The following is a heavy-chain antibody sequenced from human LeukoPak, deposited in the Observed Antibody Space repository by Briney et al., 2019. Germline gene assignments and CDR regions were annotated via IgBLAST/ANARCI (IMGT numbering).Heavy chain of an antibody. D-gene: IGHD3-10*01. J-gene: IGHJ3*02. CDR1: GGSISPYY. Sequence: SETLSLTCTVSGGSISPYYWSWIRQPAGKGLEWIGRIHTSGSTNYNPSLKSRVTMSVDTSKNQFSLKLSSVTAADTAVYYCARDTQDYYGSGSYYNDAFDIWGQGTMVTVSS. CDR3: ARDTQDYYGSGSYYNDAFDI. CDR2: IHTSGST. V-gene: IGHV4-4*07.